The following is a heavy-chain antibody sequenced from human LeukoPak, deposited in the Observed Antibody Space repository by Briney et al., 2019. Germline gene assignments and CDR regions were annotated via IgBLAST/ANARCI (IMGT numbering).Heavy chain of an antibody. Sequence: ASVKVSCKASGYTFTSYAMNWVRQAPGQGLEWMGWINTNTGNPTYAQGFTGRFVFSLDTSVGTAYLQISSLKAEDTAVYYCARDAGTTFFSVVFDPWGQGTLVTVSS. CDR1: GYTFTSYA. J-gene: IGHJ5*02. V-gene: IGHV7-4-1*02. CDR3: ARDAGTTFFSVVFDP. D-gene: IGHD1-7*01. CDR2: INTNTGNP.